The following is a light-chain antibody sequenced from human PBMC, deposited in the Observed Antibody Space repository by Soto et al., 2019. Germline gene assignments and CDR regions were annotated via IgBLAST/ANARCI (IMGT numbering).Light chain of an antibody. V-gene: IGLV2-14*01. CDR1: SSDVGGYKY. CDR2: EVT. J-gene: IGLJ2*01. CDR3: NSYTSTTTLNI. Sequence: QSVLTQPASVSGSPGQSITISCTGTSSDVGGYKYVSWYQQHPGKAPKLIIYEVTNRPSGVSNRFSGSKSGNTASLTISGLQAEDEADYYCNSYTSTTTLNIFGGGTKLTVL.